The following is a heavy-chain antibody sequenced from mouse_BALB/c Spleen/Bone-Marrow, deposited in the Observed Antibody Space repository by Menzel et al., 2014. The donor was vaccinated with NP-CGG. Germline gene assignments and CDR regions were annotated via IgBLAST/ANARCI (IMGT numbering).Heavy chain of an antibody. Sequence: EVHLVESGAELVKPGASVKLSCTASGFNIKDTYMHWVKQRPEQGLEWIGRIDPANGNTKYDPKFQGKATITADTSSNTACLQLSSLTSEDTAVYYCANYRYGWYFDVWGAGTTVTVSS. CDR3: ANYRYGWYFDV. D-gene: IGHD2-14*01. V-gene: IGHV14-3*02. CDR2: IDPANGNT. CDR1: GFNIKDTY. J-gene: IGHJ1*01.